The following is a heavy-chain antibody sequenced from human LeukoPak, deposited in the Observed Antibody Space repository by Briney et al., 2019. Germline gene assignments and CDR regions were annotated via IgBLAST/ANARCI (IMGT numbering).Heavy chain of an antibody. J-gene: IGHJ4*01. CDR3: AKETVAEFEFDY. V-gene: IGHV7-4-1*02. CDR1: GYNFMSYG. Sequence: ASVKVSCKASGYNFMSYGMHWVRQAPGQGLEWMGWINTNTGNPTYAQGFTGRFVFSLDISVSTAYLQISSLKAEDTAVYYCAKETVAEFEFDYWGHGTLVTVSS. D-gene: IGHD6-19*01. CDR2: INTNTGNP.